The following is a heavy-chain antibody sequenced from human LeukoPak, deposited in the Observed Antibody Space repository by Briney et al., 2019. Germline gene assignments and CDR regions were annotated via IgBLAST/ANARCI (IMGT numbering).Heavy chain of an antibody. CDR2: ISGSGGST. V-gene: IGHV3-23*01. Sequence: GGSLRLSCAASGFTFSSYAMSWVRQAPGKGLEWVSAISGSGGSTYYADSVKGRFTISRDNSKNTLYLQMNSLRAEDTAVYYCARTPSIAARRGLDYYYYGMDVWGQGTTVTVSS. CDR1: GFTFSSYA. CDR3: ARTPSIAARRGLDYYYYGMDV. D-gene: IGHD6-6*01. J-gene: IGHJ6*02.